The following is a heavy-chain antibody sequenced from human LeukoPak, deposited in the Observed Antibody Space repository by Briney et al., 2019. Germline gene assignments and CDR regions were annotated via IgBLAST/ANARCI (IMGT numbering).Heavy chain of an antibody. D-gene: IGHD2-21*02. CDR1: GYTFTSYG. CDR3: AREGLEYCGGDCYSDY. CDR2: ISAYNGNT. V-gene: IGHV1-18*01. J-gene: IGHJ4*02. Sequence: ASVKVSCKASGYTFTSYGISWVRQAPGQGLEWMGWISAYNGNTNYAQKLQGRVTMTTDTSTSTAYMELRSLRSGDTAVYYCAREGLEYCGGDCYSDYWGQGTLVTVSS.